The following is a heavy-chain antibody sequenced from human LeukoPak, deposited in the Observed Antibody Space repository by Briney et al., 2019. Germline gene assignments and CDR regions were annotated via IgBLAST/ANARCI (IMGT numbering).Heavy chain of an antibody. CDR2: INPNSGGT. CDR3: ARGPYSSSWGAEYFQH. D-gene: IGHD6-13*01. J-gene: IGHJ1*01. V-gene: IGHV1-2*02. CDR1: GYTFTSYD. Sequence: ASVKVSCKASGYTFTSYDINWVRQAPGQGLEWMGWINPNSGGTNYAQKFQGRVTMTRDTSISTAYMELSRLRSDDTAVYYCARGPYSSSWGAEYFQHWGQGTLVTVSS.